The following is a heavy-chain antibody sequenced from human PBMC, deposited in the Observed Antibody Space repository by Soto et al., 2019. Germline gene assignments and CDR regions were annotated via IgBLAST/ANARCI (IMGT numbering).Heavy chain of an antibody. J-gene: IGHJ4*02. V-gene: IGHV3-23*01. D-gene: IGHD1-26*01. CDR1: KFTFSSYA. Sequence: GGSLRLSCAASKFTFSSYAMSWVRQAPGKGLEWVSVISGSGGSTYHADSVKGRFTISRDNSKNTLYLQMNSLRAEDTAVYYCAKDGIVGGIRPSYYFDYWGQGTLVTVSS. CDR3: AKDGIVGGIRPSYYFDY. CDR2: ISGSGGST.